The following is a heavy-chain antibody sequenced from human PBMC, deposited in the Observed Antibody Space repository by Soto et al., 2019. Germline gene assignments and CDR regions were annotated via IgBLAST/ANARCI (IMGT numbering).Heavy chain of an antibody. J-gene: IGHJ3*02. V-gene: IGHV4-30-4*01. D-gene: IGHD5-12*01. CDR1: GGSISSGDYY. CDR2: IYYSGST. CDR3: AREEDAVDGHTFNAFDI. Sequence: PSETLSLTCTVSGGSISSGDYYWSWIRQPPGKGLKWIGYIYYSGSTYYNPSLKSRVTISVDTSKNQFSLKLSSVTAADTAVYYCAREEDAVDGHTFNAFDIWGQGTMVTISS.